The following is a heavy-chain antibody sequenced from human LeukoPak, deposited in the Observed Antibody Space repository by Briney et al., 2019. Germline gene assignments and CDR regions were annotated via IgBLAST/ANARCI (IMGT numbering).Heavy chain of an antibody. Sequence: SETLSLTCTVSGGSMRSHSFYWGRIRQSPGKGLEWIANINYGGHTYYNPSVKSRVTLSVDVSKNRFSLNLTSVTAADTALYFCARTHFDSLGWFDPWGQGIQVIVSS. J-gene: IGHJ5*02. CDR2: INYGGHT. V-gene: IGHV4-39*07. D-gene: IGHD3-9*01. CDR1: GGSMRSHSFY. CDR3: ARTHFDSLGWFDP.